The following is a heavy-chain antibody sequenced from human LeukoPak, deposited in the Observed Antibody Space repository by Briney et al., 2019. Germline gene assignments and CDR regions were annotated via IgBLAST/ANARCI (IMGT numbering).Heavy chain of an antibody. D-gene: IGHD3-3*01. CDR2: SSDKANSYST. CDR1: RFTFSDHH. V-gene: IGHV3-72*01. CDR3: AKSRKILWSGYYWDY. J-gene: IGHJ4*02. Sequence: PGGSLRLSCATSRFTFSDHHMDWVRQAPGKGLEWVGRSSDKANSYSTEYATSVKGRFTISRDDSKNSLYLQMNSLKTEDTAVYYCAKSRKILWSGYYWDYWGQGTLVTVSS.